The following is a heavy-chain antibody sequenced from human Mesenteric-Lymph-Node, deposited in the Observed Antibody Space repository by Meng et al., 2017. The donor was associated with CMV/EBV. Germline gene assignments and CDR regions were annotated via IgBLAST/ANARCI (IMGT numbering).Heavy chain of an antibody. V-gene: IGHV1-24*01. J-gene: IGHJ3*01. D-gene: IGHD2-2*01. CDR3: TTVYAVRSGAFDF. CDR1: GHTLTEIS. CDR2: FDPEDGET. Sequence: ASVKVSCKVSGHTLTEISIHWVRQSPGKGLEWMGGFDPEDGETFCAQTFQGRITMTEDTSTDTAYMALSSLRSEDTAVYYCTTVYAVRSGAFDFWGQGTMVTVSS.